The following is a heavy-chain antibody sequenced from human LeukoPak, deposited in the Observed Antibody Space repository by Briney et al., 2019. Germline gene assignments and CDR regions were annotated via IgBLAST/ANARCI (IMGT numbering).Heavy chain of an antibody. V-gene: IGHV3-30*18. Sequence: PGRSLRLSCADSGFTFRSSNMHWVRQAPGKGLEWVAVISYDGSKDYYVDSVEGRFTISRDNSKNTLYLQMNSLGPEDTAVYYCAKGYDILTDWGQGTLVTVSS. D-gene: IGHD3-9*01. J-gene: IGHJ4*02. CDR3: AKGYDILTD. CDR1: GFTFRSSN. CDR2: ISYDGSKD.